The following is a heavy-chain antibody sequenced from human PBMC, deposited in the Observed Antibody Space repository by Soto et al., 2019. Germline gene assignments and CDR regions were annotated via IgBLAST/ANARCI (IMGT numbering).Heavy chain of an antibody. D-gene: IGHD6-19*01. J-gene: IGHJ4*02. CDR3: ASLSYGYSSGWYFDY. V-gene: IGHV4-39*01. CDR1: GGSISSSSYY. Sequence: QLQLQESGPGLVKPSETLSLTCTVSGGSISSSSYYWGWIRQPPGKGLEWIGSIFYSGSTYYNPSLKSRVTISVDTSKNQFPLKLSSVTAADTAVYYCASLSYGYSSGWYFDYWGQGTLVTVSS. CDR2: IFYSGST.